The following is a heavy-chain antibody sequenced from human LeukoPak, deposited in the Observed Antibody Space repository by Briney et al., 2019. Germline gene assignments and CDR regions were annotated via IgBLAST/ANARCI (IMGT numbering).Heavy chain of an antibody. D-gene: IGHD3-9*01. CDR3: ARGGPLRYFDWLLPNYYYYGMDV. CDR1: GYTFTSYD. CDR2: MNPNSGNT. J-gene: IGHJ6*02. Sequence: ASVKVSCKASGYTFTSYDINWVRQATGQGLEWMEWMNPNSGNTGYAQKFQGRVTTTRNTSISTAYMELSSLRSEDTAVYYCARGGPLRYFDWLLPNYYYYGMDVWGQGTTVTVSS. V-gene: IGHV1-8*01.